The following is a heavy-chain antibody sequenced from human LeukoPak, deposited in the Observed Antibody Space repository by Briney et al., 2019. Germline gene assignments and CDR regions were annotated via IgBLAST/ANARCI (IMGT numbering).Heavy chain of an antibody. CDR1: GFTFSSYG. V-gene: IGHV3-23*01. CDR2: ISGSGGST. J-gene: IGHJ4*02. Sequence: PEGTLRLSCAASGFTFSSYGMSWVRQAPGKGLEWVSAISGSGGSTYYADSVKGRFTISRDNSKNTLYLQMNSLRAEDTAVYYCAKDPYYYGSGTTILDYWGQGTLVTVSS. CDR3: AKDPYYYGSGTTILDY. D-gene: IGHD3-10*01.